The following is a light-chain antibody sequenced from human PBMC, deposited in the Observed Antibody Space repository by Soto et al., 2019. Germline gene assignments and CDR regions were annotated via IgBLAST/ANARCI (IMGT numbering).Light chain of an antibody. CDR1: QSVSTY. CDR3: QQGGS. Sequence: EIVLTQSPATLSLSPGEGATLSCRASQSVSTYLAWYQQKPGQAPRLLIYDASNRATGIPARFSGSGSGTDFTLTISSLEPEEFAVYYCQQGGSFGGGTKVEIK. CDR2: DAS. V-gene: IGKV3-11*01. J-gene: IGKJ4*01.